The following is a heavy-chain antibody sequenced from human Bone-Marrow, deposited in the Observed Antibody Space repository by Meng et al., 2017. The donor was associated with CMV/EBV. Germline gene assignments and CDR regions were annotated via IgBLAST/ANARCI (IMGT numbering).Heavy chain of an antibody. CDR3: AKGGYCSSTSCPFDY. J-gene: IGHJ4*02. Sequence: SCKASGYTFTSYYMHWVRQAPGKGLEWVSAISGSGGSTYYADSVKGRFTISRDNSKNTLYLQMNSLRAEDTAVYYCAKGGYCSSTSCPFDYRGQGTLVTVSS. CDR2: ISGSGGST. V-gene: IGHV3-23*01. D-gene: IGHD2-2*01. CDR1: GYTFTSYY.